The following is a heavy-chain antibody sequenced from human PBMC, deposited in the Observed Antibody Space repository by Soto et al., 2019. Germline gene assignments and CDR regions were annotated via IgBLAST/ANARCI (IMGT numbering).Heavy chain of an antibody. CDR3: VNEATVKAAHHFDS. CDR1: GFTFSNYG. V-gene: IGHV3-30*18. J-gene: IGHJ4*02. CDR2: VSWGGEAE. Sequence: QVQLVESGGGIVQPGNSLRLSCAASGFTFSNYGMQWFRQAPDKGLEWVAVVSWGGEAEYYADSVKGRFTISIDNSGDTLSLKMNSLRPEDTAVYYCVNEATVKAAHHFDSWGQGTLVTVST. D-gene: IGHD4-4*01.